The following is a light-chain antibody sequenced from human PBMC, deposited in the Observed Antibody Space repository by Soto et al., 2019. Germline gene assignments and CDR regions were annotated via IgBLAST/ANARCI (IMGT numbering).Light chain of an antibody. Sequence: QSVLTPPASXSGSPGRSITISCTGTGRDVGGYNLVSLYQQHTGKAPILMIYEDNKRPSGVSSRFSGSKSGNPASLTISGIQAEDEAEYYCCSYAGSSTYVFGTRTKVPVL. V-gene: IGLV2-23*01. J-gene: IGLJ1*01. CDR3: CSYAGSSTYV. CDR2: EDN. CDR1: GRDVGGYNL.